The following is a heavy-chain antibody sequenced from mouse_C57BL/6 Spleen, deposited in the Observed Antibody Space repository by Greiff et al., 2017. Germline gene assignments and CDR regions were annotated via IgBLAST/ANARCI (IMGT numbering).Heavy chain of an antibody. CDR2: IYPGDGDT. D-gene: IGHD1-1*01. CDR1: GYAFSSSW. V-gene: IGHV1-82*01. CDR3: ARGTTVVPCAY. J-gene: IGHJ3*01. Sequence: VQLQQSGPELVKPGASVKISCKASGYAFSSSWMNWVKQRPGKGLEWIGRIYPGDGDTNYNGKFKGKATLTADKSSSTAYMQLSSLTSEDSAVDFCARGTTVVPCAYWGQGTLVTVSA.